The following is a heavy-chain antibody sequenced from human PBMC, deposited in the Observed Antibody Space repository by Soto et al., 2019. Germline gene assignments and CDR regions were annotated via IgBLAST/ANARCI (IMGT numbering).Heavy chain of an antibody. Sequence: EVQLLESGGGFVQPGGSLRLSCAASGFTFSLSAMSWVRQAPGRGLDWVSSLSGGGSTTDYADSVKGRFTISRDNSKNTVHLQMNSLRAEDTAVYYCAKGPEYDSLTGCDYWGQGALVTVSS. CDR2: LSGGGSTT. CDR3: AKGPEYDSLTGCDY. V-gene: IGHV3-23*01. CDR1: GFTFSLSA. J-gene: IGHJ4*02. D-gene: IGHD3-9*01.